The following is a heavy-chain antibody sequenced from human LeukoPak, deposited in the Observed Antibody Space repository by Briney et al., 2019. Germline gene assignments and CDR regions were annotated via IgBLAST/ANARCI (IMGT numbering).Heavy chain of an antibody. J-gene: IGHJ4*02. CDR1: GGTFSSYA. Sequence: GASAKVSCKASGGTFSSYAISWVRQAPGQGLEWMGRIIPILGIANYAQKFQGRVTITADKSTSTAYMELSSLRSEDTAVYYCARGGTPNCSGGSCYDYWGQGTLVTVSS. CDR2: IIPILGIA. CDR3: ARGGTPNCSGGSCYDY. V-gene: IGHV1-69*04. D-gene: IGHD2-15*01.